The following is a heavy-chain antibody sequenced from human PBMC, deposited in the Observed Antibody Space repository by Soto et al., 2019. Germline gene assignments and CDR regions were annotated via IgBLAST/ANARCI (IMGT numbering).Heavy chain of an antibody. J-gene: IGHJ4*02. V-gene: IGHV3-23*01. CDR2: ISGSGAST. Sequence: GGSLRLSCAASGLSFSTYAMSWVRQAPGKGLEWVSAISGSGASTYYADSVKGRFTISRDNSKNTLYLQMNSLRAEDTALYYWATFIVGAAQFYFDYWGQGTLVTVSS. CDR1: GLSFSTYA. CDR3: ATFIVGAAQFYFDY. D-gene: IGHD1-26*01.